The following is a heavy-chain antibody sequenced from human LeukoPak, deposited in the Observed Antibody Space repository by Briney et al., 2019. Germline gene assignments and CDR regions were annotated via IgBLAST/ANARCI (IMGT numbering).Heavy chain of an antibody. J-gene: IGHJ4*02. V-gene: IGHV3-30-3*01. D-gene: IGHD3-3*01. CDR3: ARPHYDFWSGYSATYFDY. Sequence: GRSLRLSCAASGFTFSSYAMHWVRQAPGKGLEWVAVISYDGSNKYYADSVKGRFTISRDNSKNTLYLQVNSLRAEDTAVYYCARPHYDFWSGYSATYFDYWGQGTLVTVSS. CDR1: GFTFSSYA. CDR2: ISYDGSNK.